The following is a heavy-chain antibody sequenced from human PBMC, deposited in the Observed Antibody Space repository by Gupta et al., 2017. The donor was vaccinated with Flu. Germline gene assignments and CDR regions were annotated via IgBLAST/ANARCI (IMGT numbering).Heavy chain of an antibody. V-gene: IGHV3-23*01. J-gene: IGHJ4*02. CDR2: ISGSGLST. Sequence: EVQLLESGGGLLPPGGSLRLSCAASGFMFSNYAMTWVRQAPGKGLEWVSTISGSGLSTYYADSVKGRFTFSRDNSRNTLILQMNSLRAEDTAIYYCAKGLRGVIPAAILDYWGQGTLVTVSS. CDR1: GFMFSNYA. D-gene: IGHD2-2*01. CDR3: AKGLRGVIPAAILDY.